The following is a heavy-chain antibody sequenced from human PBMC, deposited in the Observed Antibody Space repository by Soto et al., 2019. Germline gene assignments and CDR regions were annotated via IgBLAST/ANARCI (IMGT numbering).Heavy chain of an antibody. D-gene: IGHD6-6*01. V-gene: IGHV1-8*01. J-gene: IGHJ6*03. Sequence: GASVKVSCKASGYTFTSYDINWVRQATGQGLEWMGWMNPNSGNTGYAQKFQGRVTMTRNTSISTAYMELSSLRSEDTAVYYCARVIQYSSSDYYYYYMDVWGKGTTVTVSS. CDR2: MNPNSGNT. CDR3: ARVIQYSSSDYYYYYMDV. CDR1: GYTFTSYD.